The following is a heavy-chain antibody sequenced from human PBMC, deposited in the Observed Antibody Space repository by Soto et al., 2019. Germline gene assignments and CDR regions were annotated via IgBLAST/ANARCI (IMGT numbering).Heavy chain of an antibody. V-gene: IGHV4-38-2*01. CDR3: ARALYCSGGSCSHLRGMYX. D-gene: IGHD2-15*01. Sequence: PSDTLSLTCAVSGYSITNVYYWGWIRQPPGHGLSWSWTIYHSGSTYYNPSLKTRVTISVDTSNNKFSLNLSYVTAADTAVYYCARALYCSGGSCSHLRGMYXWGQVATVTVS. CDR2: IYHSGST. J-gene: IGHJ6*02. CDR1: GYSITNVYY.